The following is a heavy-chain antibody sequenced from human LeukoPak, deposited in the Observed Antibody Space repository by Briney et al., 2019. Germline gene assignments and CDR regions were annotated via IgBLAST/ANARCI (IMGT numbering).Heavy chain of an antibody. CDR1: GLTFSNYA. CDR2: ITDSGRKT. Sequence: GGSLRLSCAASGLTFSNYAMNWVRQASGRGLEWVSGITDSGRKTYYADSVKGRFSISRDNSKNTVYLQMSDLRAEDMAVYYCAKITKATTPNYWGQGTLVTVSS. CDR3: AKITKATTPNY. V-gene: IGHV3-23*01. D-gene: IGHD4-17*01. J-gene: IGHJ4*02.